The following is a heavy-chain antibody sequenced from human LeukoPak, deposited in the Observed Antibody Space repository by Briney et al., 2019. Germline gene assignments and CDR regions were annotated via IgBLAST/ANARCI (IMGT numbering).Heavy chain of an antibody. CDR1: GGSISSYY. CDR3: ARGSGSYPIYYYGMDV. CDR2: IYYSGST. J-gene: IGHJ6*02. D-gene: IGHD3-10*01. V-gene: IGHV4-59*01. Sequence: SETLSLTCTVSGGSISSYYWSWIRQPPGKGLEWIGYIYYSGSTNYNPSLKSRVTTSVDTSKNQFSLKLSSVTAADTAVYYCARGSGSYPIYYYGMDVWGQGTTVTVSS.